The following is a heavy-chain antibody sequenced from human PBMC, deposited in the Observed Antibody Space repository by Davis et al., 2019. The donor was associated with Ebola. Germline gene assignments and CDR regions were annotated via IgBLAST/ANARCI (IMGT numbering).Heavy chain of an antibody. Sequence: GESLKISCAASGFTFSGSSIHWVRQASGKGLEWVGRVRSKINAYATAYAASVKGRFIITRDDSKNTAYLKMNSLKTADTAVYYCTRLSENDDKWGQGTLVTVSS. CDR1: GFTFSGSS. CDR2: VRSKINAYAT. J-gene: IGHJ4*02. V-gene: IGHV3-73*01. CDR3: TRLSENDDK.